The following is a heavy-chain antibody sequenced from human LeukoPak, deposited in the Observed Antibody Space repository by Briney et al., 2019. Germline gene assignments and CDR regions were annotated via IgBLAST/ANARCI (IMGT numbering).Heavy chain of an antibody. CDR1: GGSISSYY. CDR3: ARDHLMRYMDV. Sequence: SETLSLTCTVSGGSISSYYWSWIRQPPGKGLEWIGYIYYSGSTNYNPSLKSRVTISVDTSKNQFSLKLSSVTAADTAVYYCARDHLMRYMDVWGKGTTVTVSS. CDR2: IYYSGST. J-gene: IGHJ6*03. D-gene: IGHD2-8*01. V-gene: IGHV4-59*01.